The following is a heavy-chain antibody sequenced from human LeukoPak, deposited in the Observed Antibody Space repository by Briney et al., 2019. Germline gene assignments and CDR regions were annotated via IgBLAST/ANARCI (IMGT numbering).Heavy chain of an antibody. D-gene: IGHD2/OR15-2a*01. CDR1: GGSLNDYL. J-gene: IGHJ6*03. V-gene: IGHV4-59*01. CDR3: ARGRLFYYMDV. Sequence: SETLSLTCTVSGGSLNDYLWDWIRQAPGKGLEWIGNIYYRGDTNYNPSLKGRLTVSLDTSKNHFSLKLTSVTAADTAVYYCARGRLFYYMDVWGEGTTVTVSS. CDR2: IYYRGDT.